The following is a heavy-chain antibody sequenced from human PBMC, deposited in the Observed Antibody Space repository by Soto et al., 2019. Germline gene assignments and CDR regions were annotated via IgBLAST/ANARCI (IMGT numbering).Heavy chain of an antibody. V-gene: IGHV4-34*01. CDR3: ARMVRGVIIYTQYYFDY. CDR2: INHSGST. D-gene: IGHD3-10*01. J-gene: IGHJ4*02. CDR1: GGSFSGYY. Sequence: SETLSLTCAVYGGSFSGYYWSWIRQPPGKGLEWIGEINHSGSTNYNPSLKSRVTISVDTSKNQFSLKLSSVTAADTAVYYCARMVRGVIIYTQYYFDYWGQGTLVTVSS.